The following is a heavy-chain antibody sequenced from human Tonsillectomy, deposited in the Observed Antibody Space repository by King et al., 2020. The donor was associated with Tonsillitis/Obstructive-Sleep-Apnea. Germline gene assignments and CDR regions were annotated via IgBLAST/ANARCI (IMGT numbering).Heavy chain of an antibody. Sequence: QLQESGPGLVKPSETLSLTCTVSGGSISSYYWSWIRQPPGKGLEWIGYIYYSGSTNYNPSLKSRVTISVDTSKNQFSLKLSSVTAADTAVYYCARDMKRRFLEAEAFDIWGQGTMVTVSS. J-gene: IGHJ3*02. CDR3: ARDMKRRFLEAEAFDI. CDR2: IYYSGST. D-gene: IGHD3-3*01. CDR1: GGSISSYY. V-gene: IGHV4-59*01.